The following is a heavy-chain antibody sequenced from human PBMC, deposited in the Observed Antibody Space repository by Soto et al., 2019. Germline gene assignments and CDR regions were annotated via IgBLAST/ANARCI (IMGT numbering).Heavy chain of an antibody. CDR3: ARDGGYCISTSCYYYGMDV. Sequence: PGGSLRLSCAASGFTFSSYAMHWVRQAPGKGLEWVAVISYDGSNKYCADSVKGRFTISRDNSKNTLYLQMNSLRAEDTAVYYCARDGGYCISTSCYYYGMDVWGQGTTVTVSS. V-gene: IGHV3-30-3*01. CDR1: GFTFSSYA. CDR2: ISYDGSNK. D-gene: IGHD2-2*01. J-gene: IGHJ6*02.